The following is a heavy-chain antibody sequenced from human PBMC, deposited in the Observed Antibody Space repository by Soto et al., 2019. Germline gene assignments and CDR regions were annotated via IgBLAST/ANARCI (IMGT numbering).Heavy chain of an antibody. Sequence: GGSLRLSCAASGFTFSSYGMHWVRQAPCKGLEWVAVIWYDGSNKYYADSVKGRFTISRDNSKNTLYLQMNSLRAEDTAVYYCARLWDDFWIGYYRPTPEYYFDYWGQGTLVTVSS. CDR1: GFTFSSYG. J-gene: IGHJ4*02. D-gene: IGHD3-3*01. CDR3: ARLWDDFWIGYYRPTPEYYFDY. CDR2: IWYDGSNK. V-gene: IGHV3-33*01.